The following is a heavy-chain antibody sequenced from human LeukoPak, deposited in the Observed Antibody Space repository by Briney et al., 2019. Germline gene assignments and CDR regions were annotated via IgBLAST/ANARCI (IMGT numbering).Heavy chain of an antibody. V-gene: IGHV3-30*02. D-gene: IGHD3-10*01. CDR3: AKDLGVAGTENSPFDY. CDR2: IRYDGSNK. CDR1: GFTFSSYG. Sequence: GGSLRLSCAASGFTFSSYGMHWVRQAPGKGLEWVAFIRYDGSNKYYADSVKGRFTISRDNSKNTLCLQMNSLRAEDTAVYYCAKDLGVAGTENSPFDYWGQGTLVTVSS. J-gene: IGHJ4*02.